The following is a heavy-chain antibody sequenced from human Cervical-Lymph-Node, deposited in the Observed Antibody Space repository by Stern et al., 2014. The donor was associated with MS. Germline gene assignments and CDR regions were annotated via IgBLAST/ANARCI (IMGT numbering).Heavy chain of an antibody. V-gene: IGHV4-39*01. Sequence: QVQLQESGTGLVKPSETLSLNCAVSGDSISSYTHYWAWIRQTHGKGLEWIGCVYYSGPTYTNPSLKSPVTFAVDTPKIHFSLGLISVTAADTAVYYCAKHACTGAACPFDLWGQGTLVTVSS. CDR3: AKHACTGAACPFDL. D-gene: IGHD2-8*02. CDR2: VYYSGPT. CDR1: GDSISSYTHY. J-gene: IGHJ4*02.